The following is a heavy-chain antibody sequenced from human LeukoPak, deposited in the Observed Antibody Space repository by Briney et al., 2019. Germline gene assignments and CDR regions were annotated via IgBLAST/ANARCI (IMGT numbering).Heavy chain of an antibody. D-gene: IGHD6-13*01. CDR2: FSESSGSA. V-gene: IGHV3-23*01. CDR1: GFTLSSHA. J-gene: IGHJ4*02. Sequence: PGGSLRLSCAASGFTLSSHAMSWVRQAPGKGLEWISSFSESSGSAYYADSVKGRFTISRDISKNTLYLQMNSLRAEDTAVYYCARDHCRSWWGYFDYWGQGALVTVSS. CDR3: ARDHCRSWWGYFDY.